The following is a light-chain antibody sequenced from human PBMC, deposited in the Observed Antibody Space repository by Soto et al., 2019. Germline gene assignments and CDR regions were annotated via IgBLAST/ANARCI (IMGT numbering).Light chain of an antibody. CDR1: QSVSSSY. Sequence: DIVLRQSPGTLSLSSSERATLSSRASQSVSSSYLARYQHKPGQAPRLLTYGASSRATGIPDRFSGSGSGTDFTLTISRLEPEDFAVYYCQQYGSSQWTFGQGTEVDI. J-gene: IGKJ1*01. CDR3: QQYGSSQWT. CDR2: GAS. V-gene: IGKV3-20*01.